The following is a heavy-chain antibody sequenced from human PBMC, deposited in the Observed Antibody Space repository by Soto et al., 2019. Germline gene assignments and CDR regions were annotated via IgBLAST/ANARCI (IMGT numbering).Heavy chain of an antibody. V-gene: IGHV3-21*01. Sequence: EVHLVESGGSLVKPGRSLRLSCAASGFTFSSYTMNWVRQVPGKGLEWVSSISSSTNYIYYADSVKGRFTISRDNAKNSLYLQMNSLRAEDTAVYYCARPYYYDSSGSHFDYWGQGALVTVSS. CDR3: ARPYYYDSSGSHFDY. J-gene: IGHJ4*02. CDR2: ISSSTNYI. CDR1: GFTFSSYT. D-gene: IGHD3-22*01.